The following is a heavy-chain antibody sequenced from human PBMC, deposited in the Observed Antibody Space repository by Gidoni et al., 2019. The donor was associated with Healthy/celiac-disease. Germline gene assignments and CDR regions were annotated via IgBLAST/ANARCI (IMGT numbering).Heavy chain of an antibody. CDR1: GYTFTSYY. CDR3: ARGLVSGAAAGNWFDP. D-gene: IGHD6-13*01. V-gene: IGHV1-46*01. J-gene: IGHJ5*02. Sequence: QVQLVQSGAEVKKPGASVKVSCKASGYTFTSYYMHWVRQAPGQGLEWMGIINPSGGSTSYAQKFQGRVTMTRDTSTSTVYMELSSLRSEDTAVYYCARGLVSGAAAGNWFDPWGQGTLVTVSS. CDR2: INPSGGST.